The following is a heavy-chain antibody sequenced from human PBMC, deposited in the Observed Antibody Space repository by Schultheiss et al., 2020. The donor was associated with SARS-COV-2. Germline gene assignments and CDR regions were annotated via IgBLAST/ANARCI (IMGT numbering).Heavy chain of an antibody. D-gene: IGHD6-19*01. J-gene: IGHJ4*02. Sequence: SETLSLTCTVSGGSISSYYSSWIRQPPGKGLEWIGYIYYSGSTNYNPSLKSRVTISVDTSKNQFSLKLSSVTAADTAVYYCARKRSGCLGYWGQGTLVTVCS. CDR3: ARKRSGCLGY. CDR1: GGSISSYY. V-gene: IGHV4-59*12. CDR2: IYYSGST.